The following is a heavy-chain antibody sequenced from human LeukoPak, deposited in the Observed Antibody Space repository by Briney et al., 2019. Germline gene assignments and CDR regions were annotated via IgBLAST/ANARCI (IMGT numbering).Heavy chain of an antibody. V-gene: IGHV3-23*01. CDR1: GFTFSSYA. J-gene: IGHJ4*02. Sequence: SGGSLRLSCAASGFTFSSYAMSWVRQAPGKGLEWVSAISGSGNSTFYADSVKGRFTISRDNSKNTLYLQMNSLRAEDTAVYYCAKDAGSGSYLNYWGQGTLVTVSS. D-gene: IGHD3-10*01. CDR2: ISGSGNST. CDR3: AKDAGSGSYLNY.